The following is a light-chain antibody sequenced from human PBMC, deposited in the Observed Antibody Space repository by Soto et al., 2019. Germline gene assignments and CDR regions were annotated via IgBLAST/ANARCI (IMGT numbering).Light chain of an antibody. CDR2: KAS. CDR1: QSINNG. Sequence: DLQMTQSPSTLSASVGDRVTITCRASQSINNGLAWYQQKPGEAPNLLIYKASTIESGVPSRFSGSASGTEFTLTISSLQPDDSATYYCQQYTYYPWTFGQGTKVEIK. V-gene: IGKV1-5*03. CDR3: QQYTYYPWT. J-gene: IGKJ1*01.